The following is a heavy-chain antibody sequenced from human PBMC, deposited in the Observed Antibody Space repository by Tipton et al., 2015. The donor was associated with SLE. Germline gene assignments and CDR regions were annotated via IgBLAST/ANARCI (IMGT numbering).Heavy chain of an antibody. J-gene: IGHJ4*02. CDR3: ARGLPLSPAVLPFDY. V-gene: IGHV3-48*03. D-gene: IGHD6-19*01. CDR2: ISSSGSTI. CDR1: GFTFSSYE. Sequence: QLVQSGGGLVQPGGSLRLSCAASGFTFSSYEMNWVRQAPGKGLEWVSYISSSGSTIYYADSVKGRFTISRDNAKNSLYLQMNSLRAEDTAVYYCARGLPLSPAVLPFDYWGQGTLVTVSS.